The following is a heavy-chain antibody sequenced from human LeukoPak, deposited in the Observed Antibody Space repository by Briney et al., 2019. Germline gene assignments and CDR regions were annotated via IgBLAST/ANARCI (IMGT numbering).Heavy chain of an antibody. D-gene: IGHD6-19*01. CDR2: LASTGSDT. CDR1: GFTFSSYA. J-gene: IGHJ4*02. CDR3: AKDRGRSVSGTEFDY. Sequence: GSLRLSCAASGFTFSSYAMTWVRQAPGKGLEWVSTLASTGSDTYYADSVKGRFTISMDTSKNTLYLQMDSLRAEDTAIYYCAKDRGRSVSGTEFDYWGQGTLLTVSS. V-gene: IGHV3-23*01.